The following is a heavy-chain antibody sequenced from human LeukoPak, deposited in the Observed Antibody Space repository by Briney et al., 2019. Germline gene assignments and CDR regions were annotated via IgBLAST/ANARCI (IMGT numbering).Heavy chain of an antibody. CDR1: GYTFTGYY. D-gene: IGHD6-19*01. V-gene: IGHV1-2*06. CDR3: ASSVSSGWYAVDY. CDR2: INPNSGGT. Sequence: ASVKVSCKASGYTFTGYYLHWVRQAPGQGLEWMGRINPNSGGTNYAQKFQGRVTTTRDTSISTAYMELSRLRSDDTAVYYCASSVSSGWYAVDYWGQGTLVTVSS. J-gene: IGHJ4*02.